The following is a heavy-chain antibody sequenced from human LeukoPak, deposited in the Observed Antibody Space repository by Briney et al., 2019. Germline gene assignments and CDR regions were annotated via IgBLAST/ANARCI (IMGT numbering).Heavy chain of an antibody. J-gene: IGHJ3*02. CDR2: IYYSGST. CDR1: GGSISSYY. V-gene: IGHV4-59*08. CDR3: ARRRNYYDSSGYPRLVYAFDI. Sequence: PSETLSLTCTVSGGSISSYYWSWIRQPPGKGLEWIGYIYYSGSTNYSPSLKSRVTISVDTSKNQFSLKLSSVTAADTAVYYCARRRNYYDSSGYPRLVYAFDIWGQGTMVTVSS. D-gene: IGHD3-22*01.